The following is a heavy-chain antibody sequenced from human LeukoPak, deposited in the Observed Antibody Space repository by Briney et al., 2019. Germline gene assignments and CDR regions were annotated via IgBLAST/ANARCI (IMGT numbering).Heavy chain of an antibody. D-gene: IGHD3-3*01. CDR2: MNPNSGNT. V-gene: IGHV1-8*03. J-gene: IGHJ4*02. Sequence: ASVKVSCKASGYTFTSYDINWERQATGQGLEWMGWMNPNSGNTGYAQKFQGRVTITRNTSISTAYMELSSLRSEDTAVYYCARGGFLEWLPLDYWGQGTLVTVSS. CDR3: ARGGFLEWLPLDY. CDR1: GYTFTSYD.